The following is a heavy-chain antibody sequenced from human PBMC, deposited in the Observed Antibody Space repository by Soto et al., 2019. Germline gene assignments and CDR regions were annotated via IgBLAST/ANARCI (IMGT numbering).Heavy chain of an antibody. CDR2: IIPIFGTA. V-gene: IGHV1-69*12. J-gene: IGHJ4*02. CDR3: ARDVIAAAGTAG. CDR1: GGTFSSYA. Sequence: QVKLVQSGAEVKKPGSSVKVSCKASGGTFSSYAISWVRQAPGQGLEWLGGIIPIFGTANYAQKCQGRVTITAEESTSTAYMELSSLRSEDTAVYYCARDVIAAAGTAGWGQGTLVTVSS. D-gene: IGHD6-13*01.